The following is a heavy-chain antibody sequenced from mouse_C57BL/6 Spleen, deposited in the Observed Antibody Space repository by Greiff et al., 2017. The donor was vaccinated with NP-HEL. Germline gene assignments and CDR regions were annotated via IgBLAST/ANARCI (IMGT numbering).Heavy chain of an antibody. J-gene: IGHJ3*01. CDR3: ARKGSAWFAY. CDR1: GYTFTSYG. CDR2: IYPRSGNT. Sequence: QVQLKESGAELARPGASVKLSCKASGYTFTSYGISWVKQRTGPGLEWIGEIYPRSGNTYYNEKLKGKATLTADKSSRTAYMELRSLTSEDSAVYFCARKGSAWFAYWGQGTLVTVSA. V-gene: IGHV1-81*01.